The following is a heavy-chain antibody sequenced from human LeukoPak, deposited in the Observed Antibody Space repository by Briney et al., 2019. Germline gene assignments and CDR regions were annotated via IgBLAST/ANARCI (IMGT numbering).Heavy chain of an antibody. Sequence: GGSLRLSCAASGFTFSSYSMNWVRQAPGKGLEWVSYISSSSSTIYYADSVKGRFTISRDNAKNSLYLQMNSLRDEYTAIYYCAIGVGDYVPYYFDYWGQGTLVTVSS. CDR2: ISSSSSTI. CDR3: AIGVGDYVPYYFDY. J-gene: IGHJ4*02. CDR1: GFTFSSYS. V-gene: IGHV3-48*02. D-gene: IGHD4-17*01.